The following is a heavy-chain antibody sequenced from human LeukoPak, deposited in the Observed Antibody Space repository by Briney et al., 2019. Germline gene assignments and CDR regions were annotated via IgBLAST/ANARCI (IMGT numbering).Heavy chain of an antibody. J-gene: IGHJ4*02. CDR2: IYTSGST. CDR3: AGSIVSRPFDY. CDR1: GGSISSYY. V-gene: IGHV4-4*07. Sequence: TTSETLSLTCTVSGGSISSYYWSWIRQPAGKGLEWIGRIYTSGSTNYNPSLKSRVTMSVDSSKNQFSLKLSSVTAADAALYYCAGSIVSRPFDYWGQGTLVTVSS. D-gene: IGHD6-6*01.